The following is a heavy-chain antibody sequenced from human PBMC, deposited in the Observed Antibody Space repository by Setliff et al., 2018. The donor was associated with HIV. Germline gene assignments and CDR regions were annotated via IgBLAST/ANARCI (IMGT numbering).Heavy chain of an antibody. CDR3: AREGARHYGSGRYHSWFDP. CDR1: GVSIVSGGLY. J-gene: IGHJ5*02. V-gene: IGHV4-31*03. Sequence: PSETLSLTCSVSGVSIVSGGLYYSWIRQHPGKGLEWLGTVYYTGKTYYNPSLQSRLTMSADTSKNQFSLKLSSVTAADTAVYYCAREGARHYGSGRYHSWFDPWGQGTQVTVSS. D-gene: IGHD3-10*01. CDR2: VYYTGKT.